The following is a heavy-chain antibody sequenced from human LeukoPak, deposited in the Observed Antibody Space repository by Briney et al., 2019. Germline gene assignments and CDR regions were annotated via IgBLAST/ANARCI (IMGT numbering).Heavy chain of an antibody. J-gene: IGHJ5*02. Sequence: PSETLSLTCTVSGGSITSYPWSWIRQSPGKGLEWIGYIYYSGSTDYNPSLKSRVTISVDASKNQFSLKLSSVTPEDTAVYYCARDEDGYNYGFDPWGQGTLVTVSS. CDR2: IYYSGST. V-gene: IGHV4-59*12. D-gene: IGHD5-24*01. CDR1: GGSITSYP. CDR3: ARDEDGYNYGFDP.